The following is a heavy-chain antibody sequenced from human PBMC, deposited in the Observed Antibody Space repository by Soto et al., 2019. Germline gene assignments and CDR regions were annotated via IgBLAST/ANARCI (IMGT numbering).Heavy chain of an antibody. J-gene: IGHJ3*01. D-gene: IGHD2-2*01. V-gene: IGHV1-69*02. Sequence: QVHLIQSGAEVKKPGSSVKVSCKAAGGTFNTYTLFWVRQAPGHGLEWMGRIIPMRPVTNSAQKFQGRLTLTAHKSTGTAFMELTSLTSDDTAVYYCSIGSWSAETFDVWGQGTMVTVSS. CDR1: GGTFNTYT. CDR2: IIPMRPVT. CDR3: SIGSWSAETFDV.